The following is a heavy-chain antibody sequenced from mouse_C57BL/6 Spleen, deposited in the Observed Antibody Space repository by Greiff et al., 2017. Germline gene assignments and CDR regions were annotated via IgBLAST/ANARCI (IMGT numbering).Heavy chain of an antibody. CDR1: GYAFTNYL. CDR3: AREGTGYCDV. CDR2: INPGSGGT. D-gene: IGHD3-3*01. J-gene: IGHJ1*03. V-gene: IGHV1-54*01. Sequence: VQLQQSGAELVRPGTSVKVSCKASGYAFTNYLLEWVKQRPGQGLEWIGVINPGSGGTNYNEKFKGKATLTADKSSSTAYMQLSSLTSEDSAVYFCAREGTGYCDVWGTGTTVTVSS.